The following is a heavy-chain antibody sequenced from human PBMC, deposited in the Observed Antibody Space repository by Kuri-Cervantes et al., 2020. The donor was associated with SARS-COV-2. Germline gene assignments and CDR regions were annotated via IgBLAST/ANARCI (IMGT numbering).Heavy chain of an antibody. CDR2: IYDTETT. D-gene: IGHD4-17*01. J-gene: IGHJ1*01. V-gene: IGHV4-31*03. Sequence: LRLSCTVSCGSISSGGYYWTWIRQHPGKGLEWLGYIYDTETTYYNPSLHSRLTMSLDTSKNQFSLNLSSVTAADTAVYYCGSVHGDEVYGDYTFENFQHWGQGTLVTVSS. CDR1: CGSISSGGYY. CDR3: GSVHGDEVYGDYTFENFQH.